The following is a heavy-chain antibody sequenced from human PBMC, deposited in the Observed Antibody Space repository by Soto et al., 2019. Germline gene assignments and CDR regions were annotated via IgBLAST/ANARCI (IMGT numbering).Heavy chain of an antibody. D-gene: IGHD3-22*01. CDR1: GYTFTTYG. V-gene: IGHV1-18*01. CDR2: ISTYNGNT. J-gene: IGHJ4*02. Sequence: QVQLVQSGAEVKKPGASVKVSCKASGYTFTTYGMSWVRQAPGQGLAWMGGISTYNGNTKYAERLQGRVTLTTDTTTSTAYMELRSLTSDDTAVYYCARGPTDYSDNSGNYFLDYWGQGTLVTVSS. CDR3: ARGPTDYSDNSGNYFLDY.